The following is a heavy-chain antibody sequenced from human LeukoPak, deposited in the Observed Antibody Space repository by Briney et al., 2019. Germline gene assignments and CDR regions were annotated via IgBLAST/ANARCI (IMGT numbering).Heavy chain of an antibody. CDR3: AIRGYSGYFDY. CDR2: ISGSGGRT. J-gene: IGHJ4*02. CDR1: GFTFSNSA. D-gene: IGHD5-12*01. V-gene: IGHV3-23*01. Sequence: PGGSLRLSCAVSGFTFSNSAMSWVRQAPGKGLEWVSAISGSGGRTYYADSVKGRFTISRDNSKNTLYLQMKSLRAEDTAVYYCAIRGYSGYFDYWGQGTLVTVSS.